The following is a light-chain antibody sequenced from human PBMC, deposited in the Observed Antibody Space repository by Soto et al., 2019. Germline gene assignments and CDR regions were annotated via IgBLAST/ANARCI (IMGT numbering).Light chain of an antibody. CDR3: QQYGSSPGFT. V-gene: IGKV3-20*01. CDR1: QSVSRSY. CDR2: GAS. J-gene: IGKJ3*01. Sequence: EIVLTQSPGTLSLSPGERATLSCRASQSVSRSYLAWYQQKPGQAPRLLIYGASSRATGIPDRFSGSGSGTDFTLTISRLEPEDFAVYYCQQYGSSPGFTFGPGT.